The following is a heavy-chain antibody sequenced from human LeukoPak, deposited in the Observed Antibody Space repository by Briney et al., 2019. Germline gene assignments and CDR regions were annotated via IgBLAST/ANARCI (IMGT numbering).Heavy chain of an antibody. Sequence: GGSLRLSCAASGFTFSSYGMHWVRQAPGKGLEWVAVISYDGSNKYYADSVKGRFTISRDNSKNTLYLQMNSLRAEDTAVYYCASTSGWYEPIDYWGQGTLVTVSS. V-gene: IGHV3-30*03. J-gene: IGHJ4*02. CDR1: GFTFSSYG. D-gene: IGHD6-19*01. CDR2: ISYDGSNK. CDR3: ASTSGWYEPIDY.